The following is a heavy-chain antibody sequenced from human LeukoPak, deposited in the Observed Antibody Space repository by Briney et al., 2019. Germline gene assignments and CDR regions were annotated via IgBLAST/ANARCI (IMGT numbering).Heavy chain of an antibody. Sequence: GESLKISCKGSGYSFTSYWIGWVRQVPGKGLEWMGIIYPGDSDTRYSPSFQGQVTISADKSISTAYLQWSSLKASDTAMYYCARTNYYDSSGYYYWFAFDIWGQGTMVTVSS. J-gene: IGHJ3*02. CDR1: GYSFTSYW. D-gene: IGHD3-22*01. V-gene: IGHV5-51*01. CDR3: ARTNYYDSSGYYYWFAFDI. CDR2: IYPGDSDT.